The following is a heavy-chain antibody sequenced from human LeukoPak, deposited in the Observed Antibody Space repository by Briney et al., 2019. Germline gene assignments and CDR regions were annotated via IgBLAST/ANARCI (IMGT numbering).Heavy chain of an antibody. D-gene: IGHD3-10*01. Sequence: SETLSLTCTVSGGSINSGDNYWSWIRQPPGKGLEWIGFIYYRGTTYYNPSLKSRVSISIDTSRNQFSLKLNSMTAADTAVYYCARIEGNSGYGWSHFDYWGQGRLVTVSS. CDR1: GGSINSGDNY. V-gene: IGHV4-30-4*01. CDR3: ARIEGNSGYGWSHFDY. J-gene: IGHJ4*02. CDR2: IYYRGTT.